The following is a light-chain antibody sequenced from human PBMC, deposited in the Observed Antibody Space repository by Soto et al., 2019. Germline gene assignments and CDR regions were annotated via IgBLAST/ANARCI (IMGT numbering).Light chain of an antibody. J-gene: IGLJ1*01. CDR1: SSDVGGYNY. CDR3: SSYTSSSTYNYV. Sequence: QSVLTQPASVSGSPGQSITIPCTGTSSDVGGYNYVSWYQQHPGKAPKLMIYDVSNRPSGVSNRFSGSKSGNTASLTISGLQAEDEADYYCSSYTSSSTYNYVFGTGTKVTVL. V-gene: IGLV2-14*01. CDR2: DVS.